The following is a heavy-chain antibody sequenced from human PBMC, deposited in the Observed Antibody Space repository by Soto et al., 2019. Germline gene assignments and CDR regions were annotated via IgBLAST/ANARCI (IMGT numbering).Heavy chain of an antibody. CDR1: GYTFTSYG. CDR3: SRNLGAQIVDY. V-gene: IGHV1-18*01. D-gene: IGHD1-26*01. CDR2: ISAYNGNT. Sequence: QVQLVQSGAEVKKPGASVKVSCKASGYTFTSYGISWVRQAPGQGLEWMGWISAYNGNTKYAQKLQGRVSMTTDTSPDPAYKELRSLGTGDTAVEYRSRNLGAQIVDYWGQGTLVTVSS. J-gene: IGHJ4*02.